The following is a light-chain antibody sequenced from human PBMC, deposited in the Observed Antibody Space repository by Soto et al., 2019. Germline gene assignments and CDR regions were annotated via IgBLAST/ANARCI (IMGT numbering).Light chain of an antibody. J-gene: IGKJ2*01. CDR1: QTISNF. CDR2: AAS. Sequence: IQLTQSPSSLSASVGDTVTITCRAGQTISNFLNWYQHKPGKAPNLLIYAASSLLSGVPSRFSGSGSGTDFTLTIASLQPEDFATYHCQQSYRSPYTFGQGTKLEIK. V-gene: IGKV1-39*01. CDR3: QQSYRSPYT.